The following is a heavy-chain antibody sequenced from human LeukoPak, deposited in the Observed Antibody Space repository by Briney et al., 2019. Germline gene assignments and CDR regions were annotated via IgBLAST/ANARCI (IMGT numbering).Heavy chain of an antibody. V-gene: IGHV1-2*02. Sequence: ASVKVSCKASGYTFTGYYMHWVRQAPGQGLEWMGWVNPNNGGRNYAQNFQGRVTMTRGTSISTAYMELSRLRSDDTAVYYCARDLGITMVRGVLPDYWGQGTLVTVSS. D-gene: IGHD3-10*01. CDR2: VNPNNGGR. CDR3: ARDLGITMVRGVLPDY. J-gene: IGHJ4*02. CDR1: GYTFTGYY.